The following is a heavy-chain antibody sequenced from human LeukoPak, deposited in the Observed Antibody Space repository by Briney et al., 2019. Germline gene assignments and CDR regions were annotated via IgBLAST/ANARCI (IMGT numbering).Heavy chain of an antibody. CDR2: FDPEDGET. D-gene: IGHD3-10*01. V-gene: IGHV1-24*01. J-gene: IGHJ4*02. CDR1: GYTLTELS. CDR3: ATGLVQGVSFVD. Sequence: ASVKVSCKVSGYTLTELSMHWVRQAPGKGLGWMGGFDPEDGETIYAQKFQGRVTMTEDASTDTAYMELSSLRSEDTAVYYCATGLVQGVSFVDWGQGTLVTVSS.